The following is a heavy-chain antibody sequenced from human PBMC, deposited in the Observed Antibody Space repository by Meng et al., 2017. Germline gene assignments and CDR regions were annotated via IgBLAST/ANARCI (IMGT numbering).Heavy chain of an antibody. CDR1: GFTFSDYH. CDR2: ISSSSRTI. CDR3: TRYEATMTTRPGMDV. V-gene: IGHV3-11*01. D-gene: IGHD4-17*01. Sequence: GGPLRLSCAASGFTFSDYHMSWIRQAPGKGLEWGSYISSSSRTIYYADPVKGRFTTSRDNAKNPLNLQMNSLRAEDTAVYYCTRYEATMTTRPGMDVWGQGTTVTVS. J-gene: IGHJ6*02.